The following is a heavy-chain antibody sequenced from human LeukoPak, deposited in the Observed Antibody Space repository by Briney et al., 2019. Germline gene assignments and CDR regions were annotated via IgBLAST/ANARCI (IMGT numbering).Heavy chain of an antibody. J-gene: IGHJ3*02. V-gene: IGHV4-59*01. D-gene: IGHD6-6*01. CDR1: GGSISSYY. CDR3: ARGLRNRSSGTRFDVFDI. CDR2: IYYSGST. Sequence: SETLSLTCTVPGGSISSYYWSWIRQPPGKGLEWMGYIYYSGSTNYRPSLKSRVTISVDTSKNQVSLRLRSVTVADTAVYYCARGLRNRSSGTRFDVFDIWGQGTMVTVSS.